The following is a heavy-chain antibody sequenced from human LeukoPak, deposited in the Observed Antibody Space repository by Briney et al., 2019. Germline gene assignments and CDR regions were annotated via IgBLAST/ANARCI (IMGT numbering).Heavy chain of an antibody. CDR1: GYTLTELS. Sequence: ASVKVSCKVSGYTLTELSMHWVRQAPGKGLEWMGGFDPEDGETIYAQKFQGRVTMTEDTSTDTAYMELSSLRSEDTAVYYCATGEIYGDYGGDYFDYWGQGTLVTVSS. V-gene: IGHV1-24*01. D-gene: IGHD4-23*01. CDR2: FDPEDGET. J-gene: IGHJ4*02. CDR3: ATGEIYGDYGGDYFDY.